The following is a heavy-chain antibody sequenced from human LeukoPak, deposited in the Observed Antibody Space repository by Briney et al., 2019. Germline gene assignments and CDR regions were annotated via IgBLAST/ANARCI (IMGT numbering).Heavy chain of an antibody. CDR2: IIPILGIA. CDR1: GGTFSSYA. D-gene: IGHD2-2*01. CDR3: ARDSYCSSTSCALFDYGMDV. V-gene: IGHV1-69*04. J-gene: IGHJ6*02. Sequence: ASVKVSCKASGGTFSSYAISWVRQAPGQGLEWMGRIIPILGIANYAQKFQGRVTITADKSTSTAYMELSSLRSEDTAVYYCARDSYCSSTSCALFDYGMDVWGQGTTVTVSS.